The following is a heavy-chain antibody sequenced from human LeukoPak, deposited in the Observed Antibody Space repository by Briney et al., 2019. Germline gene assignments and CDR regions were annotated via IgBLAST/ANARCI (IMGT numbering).Heavy chain of an antibody. CDR2: IYPGDSDT. Sequence: GESLKISCKGSGYTFTSYWIGWVRQMPGKGLEWMGIIYPGDSDTRYSPSFQGQVTISADKSISTAYLQWSSLKASDTAMYYCARAIHPYSSLNNWFDHWGQGTLVTVSS. D-gene: IGHD6-13*01. CDR1: GYTFTSYW. CDR3: ARAIHPYSSLNNWFDH. V-gene: IGHV5-51*01. J-gene: IGHJ5*02.